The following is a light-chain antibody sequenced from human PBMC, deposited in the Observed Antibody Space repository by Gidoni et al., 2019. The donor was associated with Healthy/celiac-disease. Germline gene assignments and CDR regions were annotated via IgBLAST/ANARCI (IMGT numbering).Light chain of an antibody. CDR1: QSVSSSY. CDR2: GAS. J-gene: IGKJ1*01. CDR3: QQYGSLKT. V-gene: IGKV3-20*01. Sequence: TVLTQSPGTLSLSPGERATLSCRASQSVSSSYLAWYQQKPGQAPRLLIYGASSRATGTPRRFSGSGSGTDFTLTISRLEPEDFAVYYCQQYGSLKTFGQGTKVEIK.